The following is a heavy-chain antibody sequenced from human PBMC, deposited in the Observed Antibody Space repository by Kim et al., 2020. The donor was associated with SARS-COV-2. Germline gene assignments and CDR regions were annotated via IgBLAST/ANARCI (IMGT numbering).Heavy chain of an antibody. Sequence: YTPSLENRVTISLYTSKNQFSLKLSSVTAADTAVYFCARGPVRRDAYNFDAWGQGTLVTVSS. J-gene: IGHJ4*02. V-gene: IGHV4-39*07. D-gene: IGHD3-16*01. CDR3: ARGPVRRDAYNFDA.